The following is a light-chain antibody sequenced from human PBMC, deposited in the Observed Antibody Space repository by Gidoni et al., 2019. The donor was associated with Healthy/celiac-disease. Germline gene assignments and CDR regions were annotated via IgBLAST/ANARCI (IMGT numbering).Light chain of an antibody. CDR3: AAWDDSLNGGV. J-gene: IGLJ3*02. V-gene: IGLV1-44*01. Sequence: QSVLTHPPSASGAPGQRVTISCSGSSSHIGSNTVNWYQQLPGTAPKRLIYSNNQRPSGVPDRFSGSKSGTSASLAISELQSEDEADYYCAAWDDSLNGGVFGGGTKLTVL. CDR2: SNN. CDR1: SSHIGSNT.